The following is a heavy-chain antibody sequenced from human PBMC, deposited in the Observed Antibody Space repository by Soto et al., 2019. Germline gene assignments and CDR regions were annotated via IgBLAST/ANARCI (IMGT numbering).Heavy chain of an antibody. CDR1: GFSFNTYA. CDR2: ISSSSSRI. D-gene: IGHD6-25*01. V-gene: IGHV3-48*04. Sequence: EVQLVESGGGLIQPGGSLRLSCAASGFSFNTYAMNWVRQAPGKGLEWISHISSSSSRIYYADSVKGRFTLSRDNAKNSLYLQMNSLRAEDTAVYYCASDPGIAAAGMDYWGQGTLVTVSS. CDR3: ASDPGIAAAGMDY. J-gene: IGHJ4*02.